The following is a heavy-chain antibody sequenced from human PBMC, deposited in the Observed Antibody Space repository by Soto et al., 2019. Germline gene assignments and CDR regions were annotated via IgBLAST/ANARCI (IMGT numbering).Heavy chain of an antibody. Sequence: QVQLVQSGAEVKKPGASVKVSCKASGYTFTSYGISWVRQAPGQGLEWMGWISAYNGNTNYAQTLQGRVTMTTDTSPSTGYIELRSLRSDDTAVYYCAREVLLWFWHLSSNYYSYGMDVWGQGTTVTVSS. CDR1: GYTFTSYG. CDR3: AREVLLWFWHLSSNYYSYGMDV. V-gene: IGHV1-18*01. J-gene: IGHJ6*02. D-gene: IGHD3-10*01. CDR2: ISAYNGNT.